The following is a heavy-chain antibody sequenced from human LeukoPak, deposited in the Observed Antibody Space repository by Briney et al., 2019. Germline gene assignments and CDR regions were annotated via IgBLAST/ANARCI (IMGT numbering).Heavy chain of an antibody. Sequence: PGGSLRLSCAASGFTFSSYSMNWVRQAPGKGLEWVSSISSSSSYIYYADSVKGRFTISRDSAKNSLYLQMNSLRAEDTAVYYCARDRARTYYYDSSGYYVGSAFDIWGQGTMVTVSS. CDR1: GFTFSSYS. CDR3: ARDRARTYYYDSSGYYVGSAFDI. V-gene: IGHV3-21*01. CDR2: ISSSSSYI. D-gene: IGHD3-22*01. J-gene: IGHJ3*02.